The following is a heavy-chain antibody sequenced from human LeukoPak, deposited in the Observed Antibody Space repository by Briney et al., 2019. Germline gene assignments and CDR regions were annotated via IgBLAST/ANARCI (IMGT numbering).Heavy chain of an antibody. CDR1: GGSISSDDYY. V-gene: IGHV4-30-4*08. CDR3: ASIFGVVIDLDY. D-gene: IGHD3-3*02. J-gene: IGHJ4*02. Sequence: PSETLSLTCTVSGGSISSDDYYWRWIRQPPGKDLEWIGYIYYSGSTYYNPSLKSRVTISVDTSKNQFSLKLSSVTAADTAVYYCASIFGVVIDLDYWGQGTLVTVSS. CDR2: IYYSGST.